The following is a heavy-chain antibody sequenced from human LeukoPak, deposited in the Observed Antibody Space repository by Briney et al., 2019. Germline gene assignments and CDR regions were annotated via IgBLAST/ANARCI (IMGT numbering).Heavy chain of an antibody. CDR3: ARGSGAAAGTRRYFQR. CDR1: GDSISSYY. J-gene: IGHJ1*01. V-gene: IGHV4-59*12. D-gene: IGHD6-13*01. Sequence: PSETLSLTCTVSGDSISSYYWSWIRQPPGKGLEWIGYIYYSGSTNYNPSLKSRVSISLDTSNNQFSLKLSSVTAADTAVYYCARGSGAAAGTRRYFQRWGQGTLVTVSS. CDR2: IYYSGST.